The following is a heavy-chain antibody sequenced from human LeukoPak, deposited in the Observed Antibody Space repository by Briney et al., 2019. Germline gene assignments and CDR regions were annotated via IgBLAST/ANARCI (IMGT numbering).Heavy chain of an antibody. Sequence: GGSLRLSCAASGFTLTTYWMHWVRQAPGKGLEWVAVIWYDGSNKYYADSVKGRFTISRGNSKNTLYLQMNSLRAEDTAVYYCAKDLTYSSSSWFDPWGQGTLVTVSS. J-gene: IGHJ5*02. CDR1: GFTLTTYW. CDR3: AKDLTYSSSSWFDP. CDR2: IWYDGSNK. D-gene: IGHD6-6*01. V-gene: IGHV3-33*06.